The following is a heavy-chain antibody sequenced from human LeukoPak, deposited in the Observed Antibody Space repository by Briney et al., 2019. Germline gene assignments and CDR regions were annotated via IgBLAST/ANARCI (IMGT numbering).Heavy chain of an antibody. CDR3: ARWTYYYDSSGSGSAFDI. CDR2: MSFDGSNI. V-gene: IGHV3-30*14. CDR1: GFTFSNSP. Sequence: GGSLRLSCAASGFTFSNSPMHWVRQAPGRGLEWVAVMSFDGSNIFYADSVKGRFTISRHNSKNTLYLQMNSLRAEDTAVYYCARWTYYYDSSGSGSAFDIWGQGTMVTVPS. J-gene: IGHJ3*02. D-gene: IGHD3-22*01.